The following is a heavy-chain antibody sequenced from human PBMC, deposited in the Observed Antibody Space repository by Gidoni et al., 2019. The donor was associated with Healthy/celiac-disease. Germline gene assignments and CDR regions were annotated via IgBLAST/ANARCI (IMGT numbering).Heavy chain of an antibody. D-gene: IGHD4-17*01. V-gene: IGHV4-31*03. CDR2: IYYSGST. Sequence: QVPLQASGPGLVKPSQTLSLTCPVSVGSIIRGGYYWSWIRQHPGKGLEWIGYIYYSGSTYYNPSLKSRVTISVDTSKNQFSLKLSSVTAADTAVYYCAREPLSTTVNPQSIWGQGTMVTVSS. CDR1: VGSIIRGGYY. CDR3: AREPLSTTVNPQSI. J-gene: IGHJ3*02.